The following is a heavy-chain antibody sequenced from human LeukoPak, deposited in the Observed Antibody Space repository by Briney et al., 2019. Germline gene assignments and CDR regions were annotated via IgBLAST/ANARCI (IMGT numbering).Heavy chain of an antibody. CDR1: GFTFSSYA. V-gene: IGHV3-23*01. Sequence: PGGSLRRSCAASGFTFSSYAINWVRQAPGKGLEWISVMSGSGGSTYYADSVKGRFTISRDNSKNTLYLQMNSLRAEDTAVYYCAKEVMDHYDPTPFDYWGQGTLVTVSS. D-gene: IGHD3-22*01. CDR2: MSGSGGST. CDR3: AKEVMDHYDPTPFDY. J-gene: IGHJ4*02.